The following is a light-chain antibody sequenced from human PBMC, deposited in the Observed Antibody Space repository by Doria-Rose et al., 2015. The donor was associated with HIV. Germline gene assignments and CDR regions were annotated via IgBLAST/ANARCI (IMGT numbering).Light chain of an antibody. V-gene: IGKV3-20*01. CDR3: QQYGSSPQWA. J-gene: IGKJ1*01. CDR1: RSVSSNY. Sequence: TQSPGTLSLSPGERATLSCRASRSVSSNYLAWYQQKPGQAPRLLIYGASSRATGIPDRFSGSGSGTDFRLTISRLEPEDFALYYCQQYGSSPQWASGQGTKVEI. CDR2: GAS.